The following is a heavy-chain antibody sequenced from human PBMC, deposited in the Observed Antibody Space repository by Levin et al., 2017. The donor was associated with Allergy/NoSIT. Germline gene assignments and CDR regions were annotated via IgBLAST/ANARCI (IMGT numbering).Heavy chain of an antibody. D-gene: IGHD4/OR15-4a*01. Sequence: ASETLSLSCSVSGDSIRKNYYWGWIRQPPGKGLEWIGSIFQIGSTYYKPSLKSRVTISADTSKNEFSLKLNLVTAADTAMYFCTRHGAKPLDGFDVWGQGTMVTVSS. V-gene: IGHV4-38-2*02. CDR3: TRHGAKPLDGFDV. CDR2: IFQIGST. CDR1: GDSIRKNYY. J-gene: IGHJ3*01.